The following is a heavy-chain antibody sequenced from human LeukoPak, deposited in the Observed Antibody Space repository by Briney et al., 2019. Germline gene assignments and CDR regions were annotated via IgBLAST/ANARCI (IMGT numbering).Heavy chain of an antibody. V-gene: IGHV4-59*08. J-gene: IGHJ4*02. CDR2: IYCSGST. CDR3: ARSVFSGNSNFDS. CDR1: GVSISSYY. Sequence: NPAETLSLTCTVSGVSISSYYWSWIRQPPGKGLEWIWYIYCSGSTNCNPSLKSRVTISVDTSKNQFYLKLSSVTAADTAVYYCARSVFSGNSNFDSWGQGTLVTVSS. D-gene: IGHD4-23*01.